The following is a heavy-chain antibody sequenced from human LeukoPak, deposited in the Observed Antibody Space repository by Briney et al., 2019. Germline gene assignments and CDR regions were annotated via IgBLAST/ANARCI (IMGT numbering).Heavy chain of an antibody. Sequence: GGSLRLSCVASGFAVSSKYMSWIRQAPGKGLEWVSVIYTGGSTHYPDSVMGRFTISRDDSKNTVSLQMNSLRAEDTAVYYCARNLGTLATGGVALDIWGQGTMVTVAS. CDR3: ARNLGTLATGGVALDI. J-gene: IGHJ3*02. CDR1: GFAVSSKY. D-gene: IGHD1-14*01. CDR2: IYTGGST. V-gene: IGHV3-66*01.